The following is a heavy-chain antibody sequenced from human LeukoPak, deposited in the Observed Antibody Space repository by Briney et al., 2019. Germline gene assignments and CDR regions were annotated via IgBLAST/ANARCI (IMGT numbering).Heavy chain of an antibody. CDR3: ASERELGY. CDR1: GFTFSNYW. CDR2: INEDVSEK. Sequence: GGSLRLSCAASGFTFSNYWMSWVRQAPGKGLEWVANINEDVSEKYYMDSVKGRFTITRDNARNSLYLQMNSVRAEDTAVYYCASERELGYWGQGTLVTVSS. J-gene: IGHJ4*02. V-gene: IGHV3-7*01. D-gene: IGHD1-26*01.